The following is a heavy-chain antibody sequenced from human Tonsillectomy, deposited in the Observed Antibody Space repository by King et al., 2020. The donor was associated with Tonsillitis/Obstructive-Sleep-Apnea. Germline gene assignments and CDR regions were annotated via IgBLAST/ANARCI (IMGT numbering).Heavy chain of an antibody. D-gene: IGHD4-23*01. CDR3: ARDYGGILDY. V-gene: IGHV4-59*01. J-gene: IGHJ4*02. CDR1: DGSISSYW. Sequence: QLQESGPGLVKPSETLSLTCTVSDGSISSYWWSWIRQPPGKGLEWIGYIYYSGSTNYNSSLKSRVTISVDTSKNQFSLKLSSVTAADPAVYYCARDYGGILDYWGQGTLVTVSS. CDR2: IYYSGST.